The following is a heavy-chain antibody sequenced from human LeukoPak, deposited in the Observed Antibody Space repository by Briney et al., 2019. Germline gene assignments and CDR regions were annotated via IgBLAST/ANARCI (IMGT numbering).Heavy chain of an antibody. J-gene: IGHJ4*02. CDR1: GGSMNNYY. V-gene: IGHV4-59*08. CDR2: IYFSGSS. CDR3: ARHVRSGYNFLDY. Sequence: PSETLSPTCSVSGGSMNNYYWSWTRQPPGKGLEWIGYIYFSGSSNYNPSLKSRVTMSVDTSKNQFSLKLSSVTAADTAVYYCARHVRSGYNFLDYWGQGSLVTVSS. D-gene: IGHD5-24*01.